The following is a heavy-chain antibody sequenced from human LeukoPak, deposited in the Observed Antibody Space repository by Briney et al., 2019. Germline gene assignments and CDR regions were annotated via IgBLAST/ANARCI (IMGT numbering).Heavy chain of an antibody. D-gene: IGHD6-19*01. V-gene: IGHV3-23*01. CDR1: GFTFSTYS. CDR3: AKDVVPDSGWDLDY. CDR2: IYPSGDST. Sequence: PGGSLRLSCAASGFTFSTYSMTWVPQGPGKGLEWVSSIYPSGDSTFYADSVKGRFTISRDNSKNTLYLQMSSLRTEDTAIYYFAKDVVPDSGWDLDYWGQGTLVTVSS. J-gene: IGHJ4*02.